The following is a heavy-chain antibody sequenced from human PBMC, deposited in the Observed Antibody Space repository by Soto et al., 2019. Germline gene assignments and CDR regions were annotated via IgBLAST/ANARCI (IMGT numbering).Heavy chain of an antibody. Sequence: PSETLSLTCTVSGGSISSSGYYRGWIRQPPGKGLEWIGSIYYSGITYYNPSLKSRVTISVDTSKNQFSLKLSSVTAADTAVYYCASGRNYYDSSGYYSANFDYWGQGTLVAVSS. CDR1: GGSISSSGYY. V-gene: IGHV4-39*01. J-gene: IGHJ4*02. D-gene: IGHD3-22*01. CDR3: ASGRNYYDSSGYYSANFDY. CDR2: IYYSGIT.